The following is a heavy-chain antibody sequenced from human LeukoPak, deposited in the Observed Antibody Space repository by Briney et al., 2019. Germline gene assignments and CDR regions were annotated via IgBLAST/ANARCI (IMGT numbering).Heavy chain of an antibody. CDR3: ARTSSTLWLRTPGGDY. J-gene: IGHJ4*02. V-gene: IGHV1-69*13. Sequence: SVTVSCKASGGTFSSYAISWVRQAPGQGLEWMGGIIPIFGTANYAQKFQGRVTITADESTSTAYMELRSLRSDDTAVYYCARTSSTLWLRTPGGDYWGQGTLVTVSS. CDR2: IIPIFGTA. D-gene: IGHD5-12*01. CDR1: GGTFSSYA.